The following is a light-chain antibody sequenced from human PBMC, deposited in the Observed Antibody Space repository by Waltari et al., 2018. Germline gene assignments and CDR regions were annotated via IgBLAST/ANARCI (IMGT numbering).Light chain of an antibody. J-gene: IGLJ3*02. Sequence: YELTQPPSVSVSPGQTARITCSGAALPKKYAFWYQQKSGKAPVLVLYDDDQRPSGIPERFSGSSSGSMATLTITGAQVGDEADYYCYSADGSGDLGVFGGGTKVTVL. CDR3: YSADGSGDLGV. V-gene: IGLV3-10*01. CDR2: DDD. CDR1: ALPKKY.